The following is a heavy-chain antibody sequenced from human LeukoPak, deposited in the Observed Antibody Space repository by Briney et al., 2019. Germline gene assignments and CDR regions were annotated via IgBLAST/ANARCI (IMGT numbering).Heavy chain of an antibody. J-gene: IGHJ6*02. CDR1: GYTFTSYG. CDR2: ISAYNGNT. V-gene: IGHV1-18*01. D-gene: IGHD5-12*01. CDR3: AIPRGYSGTTPGGRSRSPYYYYYGMDV. Sequence: ASVKVSCKASGYTFTSYGISWVRQAPGQGLEWMGWISAYNGNTNYAQKLQGRVTMTTDTSTSTAYMELRSLRSDDTAVYYCAIPRGYSGTTPGGRSRSPYYYYYGMDVWGQGTTVTVSS.